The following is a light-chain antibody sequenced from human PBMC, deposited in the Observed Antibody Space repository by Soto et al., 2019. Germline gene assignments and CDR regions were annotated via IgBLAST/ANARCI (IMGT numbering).Light chain of an antibody. V-gene: IGKV3-15*01. Sequence: EIMMTQSPATLSVSPGERATLSCRASQSVSNNLAWYQQKPGQDPRLLIYYASTRATGIPVRFSGSGSGTEFTLTISSLQSEDFALYYCQQYNNWPPITFGQGTRLEIK. CDR3: QQYNNWPPIT. CDR2: YAS. CDR1: QSVSNN. J-gene: IGKJ5*01.